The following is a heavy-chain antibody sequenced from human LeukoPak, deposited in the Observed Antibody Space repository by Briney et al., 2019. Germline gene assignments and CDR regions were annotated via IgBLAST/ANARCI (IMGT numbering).Heavy chain of an antibody. CDR3: ARARTGRFLEWLY. Sequence: ASVTVSCKASGYTFTGYYMHWVRQAPGQGREWMGWINPNSGGTNYAQKFQGRVTMTRDTSISTAYMELSRLRSDDTAVYYCARARTGRFLEWLYWGQGTLVTVSS. D-gene: IGHD3-3*01. J-gene: IGHJ4*02. CDR2: INPNSGGT. V-gene: IGHV1-2*02. CDR1: GYTFTGYY.